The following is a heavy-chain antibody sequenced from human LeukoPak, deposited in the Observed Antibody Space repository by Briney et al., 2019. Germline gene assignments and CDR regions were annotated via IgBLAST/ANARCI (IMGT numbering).Heavy chain of an antibody. D-gene: IGHD6-13*01. V-gene: IGHV1-69*06. CDR2: ITPIFGTA. J-gene: IGHJ3*02. Sequence: SVKVSCKASGGTFSSYAISWVRQAPGQGLEGMGGITPIFGTANYAQKFQGRVTITADKSTSTAYMELSSLRSEDTAVYYCARGHSSSWYENDAFDIWGQGTMVTVSS. CDR3: ARGHSSSWYENDAFDI. CDR1: GGTFSSYA.